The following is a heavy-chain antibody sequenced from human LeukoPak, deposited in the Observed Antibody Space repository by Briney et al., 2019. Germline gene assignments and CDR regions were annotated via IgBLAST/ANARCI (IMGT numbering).Heavy chain of an antibody. CDR1: GFTFSSYS. J-gene: IGHJ4*02. Sequence: PGGSLRLSCAASGFTFSSYSMNWVRQAPGKGLEWVSSISSGGSTIYYADSVKGRFTISRDNSKNTLYLQMNSLRAEDTAVYYCAKTGGSGWYYFDYWGQGTLVTVSS. CDR2: ISSGGSTI. D-gene: IGHD6-19*01. V-gene: IGHV3-48*01. CDR3: AKTGGSGWYYFDY.